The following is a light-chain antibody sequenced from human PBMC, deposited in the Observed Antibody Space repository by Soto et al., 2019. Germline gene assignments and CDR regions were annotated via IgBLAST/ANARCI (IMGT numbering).Light chain of an antibody. V-gene: IGLV1-40*01. Sequence: QLVLTQPPSVSGAPGQRVTISCTGSSSNIGAGYDVHWYQQLPGTAPKLLIYGNSNRPSGVPDRFSGSKSGTSASLAITGLQAEDEADYYCQSYDSSLSGPSWVFGGGTKLTVL. CDR2: GNS. CDR1: SSNIGAGYD. J-gene: IGLJ3*02. CDR3: QSYDSSLSGPSWV.